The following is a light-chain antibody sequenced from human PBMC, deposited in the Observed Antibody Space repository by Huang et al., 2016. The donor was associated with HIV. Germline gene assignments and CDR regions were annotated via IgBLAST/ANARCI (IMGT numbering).Light chain of an antibody. Sequence: EIVLTQSPGTLSLSPGERATLSCRPSQSVGSNYLAWYQQKPGQAPRLLFYGASSRATGIPDRFSGGGSGADFTLTISRLEPEDFAVYYCQNYGSSPFTFGGGTKVEIK. CDR1: QSVGSNY. CDR3: QNYGSSPFT. J-gene: IGKJ4*01. V-gene: IGKV3-20*01. CDR2: GAS.